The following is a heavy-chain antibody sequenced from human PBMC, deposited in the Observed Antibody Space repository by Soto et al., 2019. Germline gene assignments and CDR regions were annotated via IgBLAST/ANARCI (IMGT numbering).Heavy chain of an antibody. CDR2: IWYDGSNK. CDR1: GFTFSSYG. Sequence: QVQLVESGGGVVQPGRSLRLSCAASGFTFSSYGMHWVRQAPGKGLEWVAVIWYDGSNKYYADSVKGRFTISRDNSKNTLYLQMNSLRAEDTAVYYCATKEKIDWLLPFDYWGQGTLVTVSS. CDR3: ATKEKIDWLLPFDY. D-gene: IGHD3-9*01. J-gene: IGHJ4*02. V-gene: IGHV3-33*01.